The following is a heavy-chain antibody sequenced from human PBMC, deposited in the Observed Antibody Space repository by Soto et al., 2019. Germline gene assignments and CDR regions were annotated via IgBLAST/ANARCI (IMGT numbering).Heavy chain of an antibody. D-gene: IGHD3-10*01. J-gene: IGHJ6*02. CDR3: ASFDGTLVRGGRSSPYEMDV. CDR2: IILTFGTG. CDR1: GGTFNNYA. Sequence: QVLLVQSGPEVKKPGSSVKVSCKASGGTFNNYAINWVRQAPGKGLEWMGGIILTFGTGNHAQKFQCRVTITADESTTTAYLELNSLLAEDTAIYYCASFDGTLVRGGRSSPYEMDVWGQGTTVIVSS. V-gene: IGHV1-69*01.